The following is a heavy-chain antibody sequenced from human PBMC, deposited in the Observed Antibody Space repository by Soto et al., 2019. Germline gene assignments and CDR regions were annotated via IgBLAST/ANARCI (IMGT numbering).Heavy chain of an antibody. Sequence: GGSLRLSCAASGFTFSSYAMSWVRQAPGKGLEWVSAISGSGGSTYYADSVKGRFTISRDNSKNTLYLQMNSLRAEDTAVYYCAKVEPVTIFGVVIMARGYFDYWGQGTLVTVSS. V-gene: IGHV3-23*01. CDR2: ISGSGGST. CDR3: AKVEPVTIFGVVIMARGYFDY. CDR1: GFTFSSYA. J-gene: IGHJ4*02. D-gene: IGHD3-3*01.